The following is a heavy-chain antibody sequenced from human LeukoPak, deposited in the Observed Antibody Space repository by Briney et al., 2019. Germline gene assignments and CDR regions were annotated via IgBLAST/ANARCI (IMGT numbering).Heavy chain of an antibody. J-gene: IGHJ4*02. V-gene: IGHV4-59*01. D-gene: IGHD1-7*01. Sequence: SETLSLTCTVSGGSISSSYWHWIRQPPGKELECIGYIYYSGSTNYNPSLKSRVTISVDTSKNQFSLKLSSVTAADTAVYYCARSITAGNYGAPFAYWGQGTLVTVSS. CDR3: ARSITAGNYGAPFAY. CDR2: IYYSGST. CDR1: GGSISSSY.